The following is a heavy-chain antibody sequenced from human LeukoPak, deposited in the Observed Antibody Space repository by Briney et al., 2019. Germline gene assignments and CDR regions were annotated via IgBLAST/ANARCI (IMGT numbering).Heavy chain of an antibody. V-gene: IGHV3-23*01. D-gene: IGHD6-6*01. CDR1: GFTFSSYA. Sequence: PGGSLRLSCTASGFTFSSYAMSWVRQAPGKGLECVSTISTSGGTTYYADSVKGRFTISRDNSKNTLYLQMNSLRAEDTAVYYCAKDRDYSSSSLYFDYWGQGTLVTVSS. CDR3: AKDRDYSSSSLYFDY. J-gene: IGHJ4*02. CDR2: ISTSGGTT.